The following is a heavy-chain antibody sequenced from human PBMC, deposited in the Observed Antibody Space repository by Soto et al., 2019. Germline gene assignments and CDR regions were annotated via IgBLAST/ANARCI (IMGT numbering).Heavy chain of an antibody. V-gene: IGHV4-59*01. Sequence: PSETLSLTCTVSGGSISSYYWSWIRQPPGKGLEWIGYIYYSGSTNYNPSLKSRVTISVDTSKNQFSLKLSSVTAADTAVYYCARTDGYNHNFDYWGQGTLVTVSS. CDR1: GGSISSYY. CDR3: ARTDGYNHNFDY. J-gene: IGHJ4*02. CDR2: IYYSGST. D-gene: IGHD5-12*01.